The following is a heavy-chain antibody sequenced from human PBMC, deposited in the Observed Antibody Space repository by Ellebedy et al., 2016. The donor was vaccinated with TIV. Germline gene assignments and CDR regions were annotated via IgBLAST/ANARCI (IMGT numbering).Heavy chain of an antibody. CDR3: ASLSMVFIHYFDW. V-gene: IGHV4-39*01. D-gene: IGHD2-8*01. CDR2: IYYSGST. CDR1: GGSISSKSNY. Sequence: MPSETLSLTCTVSGGSISSKSNYWGWIRQPPGKGLEWIGSIYYSGSTYHNKSFRSRVTISVDTSKNQFSLNVNSVSATDTAVYYCASLSMVFIHYFDWWGQGTLVTVSS. J-gene: IGHJ4*02.